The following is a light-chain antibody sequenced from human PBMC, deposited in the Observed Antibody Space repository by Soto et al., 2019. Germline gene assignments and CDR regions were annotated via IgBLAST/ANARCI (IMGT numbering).Light chain of an antibody. CDR2: AAS. CDR1: QSISDH. Sequence: DIQMTQSPSSLSASVGDRVTITCRASQSISDHLNWYQQKVGKAPKLLIYAASTLQSGIPSRFSGSGSGTDFTLTINSLQPEDFATYYCQQTYTTPQTFGQGTKLEIK. J-gene: IGKJ2*01. CDR3: QQTYTTPQT. V-gene: IGKV1-39*01.